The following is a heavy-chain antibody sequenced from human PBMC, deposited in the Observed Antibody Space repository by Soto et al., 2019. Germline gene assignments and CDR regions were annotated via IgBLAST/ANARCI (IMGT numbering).Heavy chain of an antibody. CDR2: ISSSSSYI. D-gene: IGHD6-19*01. CDR1: GFTFSSYS. V-gene: IGHV3-21*01. J-gene: IGHJ4*02. CDR3: ARGAEAVAGDFDY. Sequence: GGSLRLSCAASGFTFSSYSMNWVRQAPGKGLEWVSSISSSSSYIYYADSVKGRFTISRDNAKNSLYLQMNSLRAEDTAVYYCARGAEAVAGDFDYWGQGTLVTVSS.